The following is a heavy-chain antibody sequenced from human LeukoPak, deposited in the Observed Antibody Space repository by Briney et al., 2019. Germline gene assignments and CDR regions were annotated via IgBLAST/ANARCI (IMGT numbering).Heavy chain of an antibody. Sequence: GGSLRLSCAASGFTFSDYYMSWIRRAPGKGLEWVSYISSSGSTIYYADSVKGRFTISRDNAKNSLYLQMNSLRAEDTAVYYCARDLGPCSRTSCYSLAFDIWGQGTMVTVSS. CDR1: GFTFSDYY. CDR3: ARDLGPCSRTSCYSLAFDI. CDR2: ISSSGSTI. D-gene: IGHD2-2*01. V-gene: IGHV3-11*04. J-gene: IGHJ3*02.